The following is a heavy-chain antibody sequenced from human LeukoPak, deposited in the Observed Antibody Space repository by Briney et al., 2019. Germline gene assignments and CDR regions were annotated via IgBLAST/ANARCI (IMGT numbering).Heavy chain of an antibody. V-gene: IGHV3-73*01. D-gene: IGHD3-10*01. CDR3: AKGHWYGSGSYWV. CDR2: IRNKPNTYAT. J-gene: IGHJ4*02. CDR1: GFSFSGAA. Sequence: GGSLRLSCEASGFSFSGAAMHWVRQASGKGLEWLGRIRNKPNTYATTYATSVKGRFVISRDDSRNMAYLQMNSLRAEDTAVYYCAKGHWYGSGSYWVWGQGTLVTVSS.